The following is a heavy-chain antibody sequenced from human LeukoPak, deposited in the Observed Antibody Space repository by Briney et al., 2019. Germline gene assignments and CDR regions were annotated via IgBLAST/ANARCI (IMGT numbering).Heavy chain of an antibody. J-gene: IGHJ4*02. Sequence: GGSLRLSCAAPGFTFDDHGMSWVRQVPGKGLEWVSGINWNGGSTGYADSAKGRFTISRDNAKNSLYLQMNSLRAEDTALYYCAAGDRNGWYFDYWGQGTLVTVSS. CDR2: INWNGGST. V-gene: IGHV3-20*04. CDR1: GFTFDDHG. CDR3: AAGDRNGWYFDY. D-gene: IGHD6-19*01.